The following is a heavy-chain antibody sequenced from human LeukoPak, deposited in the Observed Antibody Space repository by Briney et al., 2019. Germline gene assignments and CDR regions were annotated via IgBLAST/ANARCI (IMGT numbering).Heavy chain of an antibody. Sequence: GGSLRLSCAASGFTFGTYVMHWVRQAPDKGLEWVAVIAHDESQKFYADSVKGRFTISRDNSKNTLYLQMNSLRTEDTAVYSCAKDLGDSSSWYLDYWGRGTLVTVSS. CDR1: GFTFGTYV. V-gene: IGHV3-30*18. CDR2: IAHDESQK. J-gene: IGHJ4*02. CDR3: AKDLGDSSSWYLDY. D-gene: IGHD6-13*01.